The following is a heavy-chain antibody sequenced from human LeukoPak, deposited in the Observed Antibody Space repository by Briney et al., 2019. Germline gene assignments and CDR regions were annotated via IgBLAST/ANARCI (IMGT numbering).Heavy chain of an antibody. V-gene: IGHV4-34*01. Sequence: SETLSLTCAVNGGSLSNYQWNWIRQSAAKGQELMGIINHDGSSNYNPSLKSRVSVSLEAPKHQFSLELRSVTAADTAVYYCARGVSTPSDTGAYGGGYYYFDNWGQGILVTVCS. J-gene: IGHJ4*02. CDR1: GGSLSNYQ. CDR3: ARGVSTPSDTGAYGGGYYYFDN. CDR2: INHDGSS. D-gene: IGHD4-17*01.